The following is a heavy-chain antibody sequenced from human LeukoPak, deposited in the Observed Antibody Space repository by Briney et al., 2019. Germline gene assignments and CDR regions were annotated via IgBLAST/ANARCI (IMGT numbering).Heavy chain of an antibody. Sequence: PGGSLRLSCAASGFTFSDYYMSWIRQAPGKGLEWVSYISTSSTTIYYADSVKGRFTISRDNAKNSLYLQMNSMRAEDTAVYYCARDRNTDFWSGYYTNYCDYWGQGTLVTVSS. CDR3: ARDRNTDFWSGYYTNYCDY. CDR2: ISTSSTTI. D-gene: IGHD3-3*01. J-gene: IGHJ4*02. CDR1: GFTFSDYY. V-gene: IGHV3-11*04.